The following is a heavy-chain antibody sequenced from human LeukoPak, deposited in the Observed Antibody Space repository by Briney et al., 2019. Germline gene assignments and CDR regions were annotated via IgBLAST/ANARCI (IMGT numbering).Heavy chain of an antibody. CDR2: IDWDDDK. Sequence: TLSLTCTVSGGSVSSDRYYWSWIRQPPGKGLEWIALIDWDDDKYYSTSLKTRLTISKDTSKNQVVLTMTNMDPVDTATYYCARTGGVPYYYYGMDVWGQGTTVTVSS. J-gene: IGHJ6*02. CDR1: GGSVSSDRYY. V-gene: IGHV2-70*01. CDR3: ARTGGVPYYYYGMDV. D-gene: IGHD3-10*01.